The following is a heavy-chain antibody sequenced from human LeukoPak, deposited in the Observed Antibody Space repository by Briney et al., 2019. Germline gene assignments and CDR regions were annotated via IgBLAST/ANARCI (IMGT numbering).Heavy chain of an antibody. D-gene: IGHD1-1*01. Sequence: GGSLRLSCAASGFPFSTNDMSWVRQAPGKGLEWVSAISGSASGGTTYEDSVKGRFTISRDNSKGTLYLQMNSLRAENTAVYYCAKVKTHWYFDNWGRGTLVTVSS. CDR2: ISGSASGGT. V-gene: IGHV3-23*01. CDR1: GFPFSTND. J-gene: IGHJ4*02. CDR3: AKVKTHWYFDN.